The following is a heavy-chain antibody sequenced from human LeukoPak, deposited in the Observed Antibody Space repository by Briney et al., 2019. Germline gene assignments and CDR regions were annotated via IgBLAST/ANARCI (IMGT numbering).Heavy chain of an antibody. CDR1: GFTFSIYS. CDR3: ARGDYCSASSCLMDV. CDR2: ISSSSSSI. V-gene: IGHV3-48*02. Sequence: GGSLRLSCAVSGFTFSIYSMNWVRQAPGKGLDWVSYISSSSSSIYYADSVKGRFTISRDNAKNSVYLQMNSLRDEDTAVYYCARGDYCSASSCLMDVWGQGTTVTVSS. J-gene: IGHJ6*02. D-gene: IGHD2-15*01.